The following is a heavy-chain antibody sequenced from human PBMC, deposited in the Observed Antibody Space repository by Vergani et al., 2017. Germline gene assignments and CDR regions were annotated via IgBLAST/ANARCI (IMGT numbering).Heavy chain of an antibody. Sequence: QVHLQESGPGVVKPSDTLSLTCTVSGGSMSDFYWTWIRQPAGRGLEWIGRIYPNGNGNYNESLRSRLTISIDTSRSQLSLSLSSVTAAATAVYFCARGNFCVNCPKYNWLAPWGRGILVTVSS. CDR1: GGSMSDFY. J-gene: IGHJ5*02. D-gene: IGHD3-3*01. CDR3: ARGNFCVNCPKYNWLAP. V-gene: IGHV4-4*07. CDR2: IYPNGNG.